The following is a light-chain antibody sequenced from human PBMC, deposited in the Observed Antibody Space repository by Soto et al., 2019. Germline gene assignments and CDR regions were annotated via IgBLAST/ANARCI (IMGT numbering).Light chain of an antibody. CDR2: KAS. CDR3: QQYSRYLFT. Sequence: DIQMTQSPSTLSASVGDRVTITCRASQSISSWLAWYQQKPGKAPKLLIYKASTLESGVPPRFAGSRSWTEFPLTITRLQPDDFATYYCQQYSRYLFTFGPGTTVDIK. CDR1: QSISSW. J-gene: IGKJ3*01. V-gene: IGKV1-5*03.